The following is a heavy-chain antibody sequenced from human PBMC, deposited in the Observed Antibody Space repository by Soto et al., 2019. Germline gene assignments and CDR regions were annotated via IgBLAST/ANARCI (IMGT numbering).Heavy chain of an antibody. Sequence: QVQLVESGGGVVQPGRSLRLSRAASGFTFSSYGMHWVRQAPGKWLEWVSVISYEGKNKYYADSVKGRFTISSDNAENPLFLLRNGLIPEDTAVYYCAKTITTIGVSSRGSGALIENWGQGTLVSVSS. D-gene: IGHD3-3*01. CDR2: ISYEGKNK. J-gene: IGHJ4*02. V-gene: IGHV3-30*18. CDR3: AKTITTIGVSSRGSGALIEN. CDR1: GFTFSSYG.